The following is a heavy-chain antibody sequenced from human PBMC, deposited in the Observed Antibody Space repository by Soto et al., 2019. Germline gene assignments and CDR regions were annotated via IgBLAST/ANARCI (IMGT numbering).Heavy chain of an antibody. D-gene: IGHD3-3*01. CDR2: IYYSGST. V-gene: IGHV4-31*03. CDR3: ARDPIRYYDFWSGYYVYGMDV. CDR1: GGSISSGGYY. Sequence: QVQLQESGPGLVKPSQTLSLTCTVSGGSISSGGYYWSWIRQHPGKGLEWIGYIYYSGSTYYNPSLKSRVTISVDTYKNNFPLKLSSVTAADTAVYYCARDPIRYYDFWSGYYVYGMDVWGQGTTVTVSS. J-gene: IGHJ6*02.